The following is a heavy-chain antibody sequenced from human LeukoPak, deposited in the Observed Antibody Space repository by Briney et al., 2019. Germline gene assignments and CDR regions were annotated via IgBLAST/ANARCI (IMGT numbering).Heavy chain of an antibody. D-gene: IGHD6-13*01. J-gene: IGHJ5*02. CDR2: IYHSGST. CDR1: GGAFSGYY. Sequence: SETLSLTCAVYGGAFSGYYWSWVRQPPGKGLEWIGEIYHSGSTNYNPSLKSRVTISVDKSKNQFSLKLSSVTAADTAVYYCASITSSWYGENWFDPWGQGTLVTVSS. CDR3: ASITSSWYGENWFDP. V-gene: IGHV4-34*01.